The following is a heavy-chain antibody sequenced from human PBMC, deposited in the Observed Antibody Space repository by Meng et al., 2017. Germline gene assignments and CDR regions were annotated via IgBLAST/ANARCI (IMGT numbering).Heavy chain of an antibody. J-gene: IGHJ4*02. CDR2: IYYSGST. Sequence: SETLSLTCTVSGGSISSYYWSWIRQPPGKGLEWIGYIYYSGSTNYNPSLKSRVTISVDTSKNQFSLKLSSVTAADTAVYYCARVGYSSSWDLYYFDDWGQGTLVTVSS. CDR1: GGSISSYY. CDR3: ARVGYSSSWDLYYFDD. D-gene: IGHD6-13*01. V-gene: IGHV4-59*01.